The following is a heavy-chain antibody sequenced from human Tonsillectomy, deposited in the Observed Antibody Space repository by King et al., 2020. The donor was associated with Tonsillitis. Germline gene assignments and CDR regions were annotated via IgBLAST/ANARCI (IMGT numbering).Heavy chain of an antibody. V-gene: IGHV4-34*01. J-gene: IGHJ3*02. CDR2: INHSGST. D-gene: IGHD1-26*01. CDR1: GGSFSGYY. Sequence: VQLQQWGAGLLKPSETLSLTCAVYGGSFSGYYWSWIRQPPGKGLEWIGEINHSGSTNYNPSLKSRVTISVDTSKNQFFLKLISVTAADTAVYYCARDGAGSMTAFDIWGQGTMVTVSS. CDR3: ARDGAGSMTAFDI.